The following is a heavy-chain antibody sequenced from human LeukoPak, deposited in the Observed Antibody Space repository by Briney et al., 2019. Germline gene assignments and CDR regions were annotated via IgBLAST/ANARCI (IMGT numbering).Heavy chain of an antibody. V-gene: IGHV3-13*01. CDR3: ARYTNDAFDI. D-gene: IGHD2-2*02. Sequence: GGSLRLSCAASGFTFSGYAIHWVRQATGKGLEWVSAIGTAGDTYYPGSVKGRFTISRENGKNSLYLQMNSLRAGDTAIYYCARYTNDAFDIWGKGTMVTVSS. J-gene: IGHJ3*02. CDR1: GFTFSGYA. CDR2: IGTAGDT.